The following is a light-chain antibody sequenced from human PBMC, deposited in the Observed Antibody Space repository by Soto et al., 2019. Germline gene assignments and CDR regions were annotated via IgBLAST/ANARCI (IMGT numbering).Light chain of an antibody. CDR2: AAS. Sequence: DIQMTQSPSSVSASVGDTVTITCRASLGDSSWLAWYQQKPGKAPKLLIFAASGLQSGVPSRFSGSGSGTDFTLTISSLQPEDFATYYCQQANSFPITFGQGTRLEMK. J-gene: IGKJ5*01. CDR3: QQANSFPIT. CDR1: LGDSSW. V-gene: IGKV1D-12*01.